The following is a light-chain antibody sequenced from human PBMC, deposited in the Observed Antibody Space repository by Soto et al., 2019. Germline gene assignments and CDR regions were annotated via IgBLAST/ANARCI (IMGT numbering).Light chain of an antibody. CDR2: LGS. CDR3: MQALQTPVT. J-gene: IGKJ3*01. Sequence: DIVMTQSPLSLPVTPGEPASISCRSSQSLLHSNGYNYLDWYLQKPGQSPQLLIYLGSNRASGVPDRFSGSGSGTDFTLKISRVEAEDVGFYYCMQALQTPVTFGHGTKVDIK. V-gene: IGKV2-28*01. CDR1: QSLLHSNGYNY.